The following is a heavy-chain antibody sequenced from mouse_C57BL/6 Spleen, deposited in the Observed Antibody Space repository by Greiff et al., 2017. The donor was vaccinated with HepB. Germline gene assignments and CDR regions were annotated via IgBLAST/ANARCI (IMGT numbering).Heavy chain of an antibody. CDR3: AIEGAYYSNYVPFAY. D-gene: IGHD2-5*01. J-gene: IGHJ3*01. CDR2: IHPSDSDT. CDR1: GYTFTSYW. Sequence: QVQLQQSGAELVKPGASVKVSCKASGYTFTSYWMHWVKQRPGQGLEWIGRIHPSDSDTNYNQKFKGKATLTVDKSSSTAYMQLSSLTSEDSAVYYCAIEGAYYSNYVPFAYWGQGTLVTVSA. V-gene: IGHV1-74*01.